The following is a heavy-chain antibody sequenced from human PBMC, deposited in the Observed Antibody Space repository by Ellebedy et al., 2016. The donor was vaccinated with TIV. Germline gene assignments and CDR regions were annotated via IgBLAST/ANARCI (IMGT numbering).Heavy chain of an antibody. CDR2: FDWDDDK. D-gene: IGHD3-10*01. J-gene: IGHJ4*02. Sequence: SGPTLVKPTQTLTLTCTLSGFSLTTSGMRVSWIRQPPGKALEWLARFDWDDDKFYSPSLKTRLTNPKDTPKNQVVLKNTNRDPVNSATYYCARTPLWAYYIDYWGQGILVPVTS. CDR1: GFSLTTSGMR. V-gene: IGHV2-70*04. CDR3: ARTPLWAYYIDY.